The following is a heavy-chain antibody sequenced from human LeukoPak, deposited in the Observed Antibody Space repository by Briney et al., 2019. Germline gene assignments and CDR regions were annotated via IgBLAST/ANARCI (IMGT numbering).Heavy chain of an antibody. CDR1: GYTFTGYY. CDR3: ARGRYGVVVVAATPELDY. Sequence: ASVKVSCKASGYTFTGYYMHWVRQAPGQGLEWMGWINPNSGGTNYAQKFQGWVTMTRDTSISTAYMELSRLRSDDTAVYYCARGRYGVVVVAATPELDYWGQGTMVTVSS. J-gene: IGHJ4*02. V-gene: IGHV1-2*04. CDR2: INPNSGGT. D-gene: IGHD2-15*01.